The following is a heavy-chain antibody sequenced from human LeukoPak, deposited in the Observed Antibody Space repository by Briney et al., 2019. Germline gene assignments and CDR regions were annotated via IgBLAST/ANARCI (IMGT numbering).Heavy chain of an antibody. CDR2: IYYSGST. CDR3: ARQTVGATGP. CDR1: GGSISSYY. Sequence: SETLSLTCTVSGGSISSYYWGWIRQPPGKGLEWIGSIYYSGSTYYNPSLKSRVTISVDTSKNQFSLKLSSVTAADTAVYYCARQTVGATGPWGQGTLVTVSS. V-gene: IGHV4-39*01. J-gene: IGHJ5*02. D-gene: IGHD1-26*01.